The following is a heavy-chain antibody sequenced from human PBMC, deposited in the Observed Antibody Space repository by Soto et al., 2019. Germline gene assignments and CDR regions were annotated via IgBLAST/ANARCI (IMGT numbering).Heavy chain of an antibody. D-gene: IGHD6-6*01. J-gene: IGHJ6*02. V-gene: IGHV1-18*01. CDR3: ARDGGAAPPTYGMDV. Sequence: ASVKVSCKASGYTFTSYGISWVRQAPGQGLEWMGWISAYNGNTNYAQKLQGRVTMTADTSTSTAYMELRSLRSDDTAVYYCARDGGAAPPTYGMDVWGQGTTVTVSS. CDR2: ISAYNGNT. CDR1: GYTFTSYG.